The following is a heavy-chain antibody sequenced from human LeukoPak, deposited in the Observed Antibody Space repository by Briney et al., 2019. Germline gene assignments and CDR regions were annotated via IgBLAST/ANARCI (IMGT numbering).Heavy chain of an antibody. D-gene: IGHD3-22*01. V-gene: IGHV1-18*01. CDR2: ISVYIGNT. CDR1: GYIFTTYG. J-gene: IGHJ4*01. CDR3: ARGFSDSSGYYFDYFDY. Sequence: ASVKVSCKASGYIFTTYGISWVRQAPGQGLEWMGWISVYIGNTKYAQNFQGRVTMTTDTSTTTAYVELRGLRSDDTAVYYCARGFSDSSGYYFDYFDYWGHGTLVTVSS.